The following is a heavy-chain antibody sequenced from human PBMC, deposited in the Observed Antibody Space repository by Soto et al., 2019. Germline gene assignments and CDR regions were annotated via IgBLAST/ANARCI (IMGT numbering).Heavy chain of an antibody. J-gene: IGHJ4*02. CDR2: MYYSGST. CDR1: GGSISTSSYF. V-gene: IGHV4-39*01. Sequence: PSETLPLTCTASGGSISTSSYFWGWIRQPPGKGLEWIGSMYYSGSTYYNPSLESRVTISVHTSKNQFSLRVSSVTAADTAVYYCARRNYYDESGYFSRPFDYWGQGTLVTVS. CDR3: ARRNYYDESGYFSRPFDY. D-gene: IGHD3-22*01.